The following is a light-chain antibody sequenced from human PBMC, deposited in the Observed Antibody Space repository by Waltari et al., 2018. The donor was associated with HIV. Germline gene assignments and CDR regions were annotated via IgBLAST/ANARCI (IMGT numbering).Light chain of an antibody. CDR1: GPNTGTRP. CDR2: RSD. Sequence: QSVLTQPPSASGTPGQRVTKSCSGSGPNTGTRPVNWYQQLAGSAPKLLIYRSDLRPSGVPDRFSGSKSATSASLAISGLQSEDEATYYCASWDDSLNGVIFGGGTELTVL. V-gene: IGLV1-44*01. J-gene: IGLJ2*01. CDR3: ASWDDSLNGVI.